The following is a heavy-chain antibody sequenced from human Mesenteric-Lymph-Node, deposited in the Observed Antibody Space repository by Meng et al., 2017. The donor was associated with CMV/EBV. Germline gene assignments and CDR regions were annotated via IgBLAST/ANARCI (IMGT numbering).Heavy chain of an antibody. D-gene: IGHD4-17*01. CDR3: ARSPPENYGDYYYFDY. J-gene: IGHJ4*02. Sequence: GESLKISCAASGFNVTSHYMTWVRQTPGKGLEWVSVIYSAGGTYYADSVKGRFTISRDNSKNTLYLQMNSLRPEYTAVYYCARSPPENYGDYYYFDYWGQGTLVTVSS. CDR1: GFNVTSHY. CDR2: IYSAGGT. V-gene: IGHV3-66*02.